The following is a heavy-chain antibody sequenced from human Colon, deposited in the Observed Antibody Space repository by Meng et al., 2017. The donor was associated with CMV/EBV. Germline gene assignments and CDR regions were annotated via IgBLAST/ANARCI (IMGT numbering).Heavy chain of an antibody. Sequence: ASVKVSCKASGYTFATYDINWVRQAPGQGFEWMGWMNPKSGKTGYAQRFQGRVAMTSNISVNTAYMELSNLRSEDTAVFYCTRGPFRYWGQGTLVTVSS. D-gene: IGHD3-3*02. CDR2: MNPKSGKT. J-gene: IGHJ4*02. CDR1: GYTFATYD. CDR3: TRGPFRY. V-gene: IGHV1-8*02.